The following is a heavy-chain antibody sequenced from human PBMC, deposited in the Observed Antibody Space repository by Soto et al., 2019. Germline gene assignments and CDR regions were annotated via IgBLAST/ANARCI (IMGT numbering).Heavy chain of an antibody. D-gene: IGHD3-3*01. V-gene: IGHV1-69*01. CDR3: ANSAPMVLRFLEWFG. CDR1: GGTFSSYA. J-gene: IGHJ4*02. Sequence: QVQLMQSGAEVKKPGSSVKVSCKASGGTFSSYAISWVRQAPGQGLEWMGGIIPIFGTANYAQKFQGRVTITADESTSTAYMELSSLRSEDTAVYYCANSAPMVLRFLEWFGWGQGTLVTVSS. CDR2: IIPIFGTA.